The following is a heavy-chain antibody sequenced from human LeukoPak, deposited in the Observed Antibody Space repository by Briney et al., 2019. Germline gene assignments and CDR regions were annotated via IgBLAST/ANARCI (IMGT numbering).Heavy chain of an antibody. V-gene: IGHV1-2*02. CDR2: INPNSAGT. Sequence: GASVKVSCKASAYTSTGYFMHWVRQAPGQGLEWMGWINPNSAGTNYAQKIQGRVTMTRDTSISTAYMEVSRLTSDDTAVYYCARAVGAKYFDYWGQGTLVTVSS. J-gene: IGHJ4*02. CDR1: AYTSTGYF. D-gene: IGHD1-26*01. CDR3: ARAVGAKYFDY.